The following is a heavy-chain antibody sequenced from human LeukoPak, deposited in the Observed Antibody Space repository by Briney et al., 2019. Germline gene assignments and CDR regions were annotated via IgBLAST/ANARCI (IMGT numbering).Heavy chain of an antibody. D-gene: IGHD5-18*01. CDR2: ISYDGSNK. CDR1: GFTFSSYG. Sequence: GGSLRLSCAAAGFTFSSYGMHGVRQAPGKGLEWVAVISYDGSNKYYADSVKGRFTISRDNSKNTQYLQMNSLRAEDTAVYYCAKDLGCDTGMVTAMDTWGAGTTVTVSS. V-gene: IGHV3-30*18. CDR3: AKDLGCDTGMVTAMDT. J-gene: IGHJ6*04.